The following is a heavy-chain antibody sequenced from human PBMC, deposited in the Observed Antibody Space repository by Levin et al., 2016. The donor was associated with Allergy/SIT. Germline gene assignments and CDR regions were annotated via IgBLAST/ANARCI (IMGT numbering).Heavy chain of an antibody. D-gene: IGHD3-10*01. J-gene: IGHJ6*03. CDR2: INAGNGNT. V-gene: IGHV1-3*01. CDR3: ARDLQDYYGSGSYYYYYMDV. Sequence: ASVKVSCKASGYTFTSYAMHWVRQAPGQRLEWMGWINAGNGNTKYSQKFQGRVTITRDTSASTAYMELSSLRSEDTAVYYCARDLQDYYGSGSYYYYYMDVWGKGTTVTVSS. CDR1: GYTFTSYA.